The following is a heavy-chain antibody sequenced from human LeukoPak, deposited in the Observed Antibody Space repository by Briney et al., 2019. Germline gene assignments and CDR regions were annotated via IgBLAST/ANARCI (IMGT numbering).Heavy chain of an antibody. J-gene: IGHJ5*01. Sequence: GGSLRLSCVGSGFPFSSYSMNWVRQAPGKSLEWVSSIDLNGNHINYADSVKDRFTISRDNAKNSLFLQMDSLRVEDTAVYYCARDRGLGLPNWFTSWGQGTLVTVSS. D-gene: IGHD2-15*01. CDR1: GFPFSSYS. CDR3: ARDRGLGLPNWFTS. CDR2: IDLNGNHI. V-gene: IGHV3-21*01.